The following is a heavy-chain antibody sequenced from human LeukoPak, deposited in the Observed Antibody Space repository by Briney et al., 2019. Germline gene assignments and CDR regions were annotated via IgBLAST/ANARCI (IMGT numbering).Heavy chain of an antibody. CDR2: ISSRGDTI. CDR3: AREARGTYCTIGSCYLGD. V-gene: IGHV3-48*03. J-gene: IGHJ4*02. CDR1: GFTFTTYE. Sequence: AGGSLRLSCAASGFTFTTYEMNWVRQAPGKGLEWVSYISSRGDTIYYADSVKGRFTISRDNARNSLYLQMNGLRAEDTAVYYCAREARGTYCTIGSCYLGDWGQGTLVTVSS. D-gene: IGHD2-15*01.